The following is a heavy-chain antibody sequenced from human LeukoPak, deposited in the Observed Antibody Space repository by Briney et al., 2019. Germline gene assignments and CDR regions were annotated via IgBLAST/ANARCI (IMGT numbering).Heavy chain of an antibody. Sequence: PSETLSLTCTVSGGSMSSSYWSWIRQTPGKGLEWIGYIDHSGSTNYSPSLQSRVTISIDTSKNQFSLKLNSVTAADTAVYYCAREYFSANYFFYYMDVWGTGTTVTVSS. V-gene: IGHV4-59*01. CDR1: GGSMSSSY. J-gene: IGHJ6*03. D-gene: IGHD3-3*01. CDR2: IDHSGST. CDR3: AREYFSANYFFYYMDV.